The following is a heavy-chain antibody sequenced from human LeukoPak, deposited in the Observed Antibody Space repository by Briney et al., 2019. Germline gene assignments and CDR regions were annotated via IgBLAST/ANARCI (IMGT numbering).Heavy chain of an antibody. CDR3: ARGTIAAAGYYYFDY. D-gene: IGHD6-13*01. CDR2: IKQDGSEK. Sequence: GGSLRLSCAASGFTFSSYWMSWVRQAPGKGLEWVANIKQDGSEKYYVDSVKGRFTISRDNAKNSLYLQMNSLRAEGTAVYYCARGTIAAAGYYYFDYWGQGTQVTVSS. V-gene: IGHV3-7*04. CDR1: GFTFSSYW. J-gene: IGHJ4*02.